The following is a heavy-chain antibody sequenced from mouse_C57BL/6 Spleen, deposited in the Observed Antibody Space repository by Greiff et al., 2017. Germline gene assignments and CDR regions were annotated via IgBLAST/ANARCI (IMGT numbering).Heavy chain of an antibody. D-gene: IGHD4-1*01. V-gene: IGHV6-6*01. CDR1: GFTFSDAW. J-gene: IGHJ4*01. Sequence: EVQLQQSGGGLVQPGGSMKLSCAASGFTFSDAWMDWVRQSPEKGLEWVAEIRNKANNHATYYAESVKGRFTISRDDSKSSVYLQMNSLRAEDTGIYYCTITGGDYAMDYWGQGTSVTVSS. CDR2: IRNKANNHAT. CDR3: TITGGDYAMDY.